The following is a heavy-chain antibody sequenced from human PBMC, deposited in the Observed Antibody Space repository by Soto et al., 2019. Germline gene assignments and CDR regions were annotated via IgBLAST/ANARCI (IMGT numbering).Heavy chain of an antibody. J-gene: IGHJ6*02. CDR1: GFTFDDYA. Sequence: EVQLVESGGGLVQPGRSLRLSCAASGFTFDDYAMHWVRQAPGKGLEWVSGISWNSGSIGYADSVKGRFTISRDNAKNSLYLQMNSLRAEDTALYYCAKATSTGCSGGSCYSPYYYYGMDVWGQGTTVTVSS. CDR2: ISWNSGSI. CDR3: AKATSTGCSGGSCYSPYYYYGMDV. D-gene: IGHD2-15*01. V-gene: IGHV3-9*01.